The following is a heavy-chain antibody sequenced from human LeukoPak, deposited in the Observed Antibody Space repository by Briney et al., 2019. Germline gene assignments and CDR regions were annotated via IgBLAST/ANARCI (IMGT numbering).Heavy chain of an antibody. CDR2: IYTNGIT. CDR3: VRSGGYCGDTTCHVEYFDL. V-gene: IGHV4-61*02. Sequence: PSETLSLTCTVSGGSMNSGSFYWSWIRQPAGKGLEWLGRIYTNGITNYDPSLRGRVTMSVDTSKNQFSLKLSSVTAADTAVYYCVRSGGYCGDTTCHVEYFDLWGRGTLVSVSS. CDR1: GGSMNSGSFY. D-gene: IGHD2-2*01. J-gene: IGHJ2*01.